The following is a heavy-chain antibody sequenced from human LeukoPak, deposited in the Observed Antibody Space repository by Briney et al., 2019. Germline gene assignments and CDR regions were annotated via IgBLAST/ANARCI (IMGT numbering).Heavy chain of an antibody. Sequence: GGSLRLSCAASGFTFSSYAMSWVRQAPGKGLEWVSAISGSGGSTYYADSVKGRFTISRDDSKNTAYLQMNSLKTEDTAVYYCTRQIYDFWSGYYLSWGQGTLVTVSS. J-gene: IGHJ4*02. D-gene: IGHD3-3*01. CDR2: ISGSGGST. CDR3: TRQIYDFWSGYYLS. CDR1: GFTFSSYA. V-gene: IGHV3-23*01.